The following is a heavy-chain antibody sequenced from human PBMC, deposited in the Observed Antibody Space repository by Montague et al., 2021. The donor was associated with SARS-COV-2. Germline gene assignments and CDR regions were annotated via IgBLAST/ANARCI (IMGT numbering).Heavy chain of an antibody. Sequence: VKPTQTLTLTCTFSGFSLSTSGMCVSWIRQPPGKALEWLALIDWDDDKYYSTSLKTRLTISKDTSKNQVVLTMTNMDPVYTATYYCARISAWYSSGWSAFDYWGQGTLVTVSS. J-gene: IGHJ4*02. CDR2: IDWDDDK. D-gene: IGHD6-19*01. V-gene: IGHV2-70*01. CDR1: GFSLSTSGMC. CDR3: ARISAWYSSGWSAFDY.